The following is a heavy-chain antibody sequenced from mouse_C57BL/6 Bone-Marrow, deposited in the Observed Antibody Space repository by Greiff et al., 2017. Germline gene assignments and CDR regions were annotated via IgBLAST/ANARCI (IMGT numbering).Heavy chain of an antibody. D-gene: IGHD2-1*01. V-gene: IGHV1-59*01. CDR3: ARNYPQTGY. CDR2: IDPSDSYT. Sequence: QVQLQQPGAELVRPGTSVKLSCKASGYTFTSYWMHWVKQRPGQGLEWIGVIDPSDSYTNYNQKFKGKATLTVDTSSSTAYMQLSNLTSEDSAVYYCARNYPQTGYWGQGTTLTVSS. CDR1: GYTFTSYW. J-gene: IGHJ2*01.